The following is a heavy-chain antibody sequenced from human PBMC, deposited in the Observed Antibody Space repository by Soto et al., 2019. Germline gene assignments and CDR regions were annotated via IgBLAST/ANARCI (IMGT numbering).Heavy chain of an antibody. CDR3: ARAGYYDSIGYYWLGEMGY. CDR2: IIPIFGTA. Sequence: QVQLVQSGAEVKKPGSSVKVSCKASGGTFSSYAISWVRQAPGQGLEWTGGIIPIFGTANYAQKFQGRVTITADESTSTAYMELSSLRSEDTAVYYCARAGYYDSIGYYWLGEMGYWGQGTLVTVSS. D-gene: IGHD3-22*01. V-gene: IGHV1-69*01. CDR1: GGTFSSYA. J-gene: IGHJ4*02.